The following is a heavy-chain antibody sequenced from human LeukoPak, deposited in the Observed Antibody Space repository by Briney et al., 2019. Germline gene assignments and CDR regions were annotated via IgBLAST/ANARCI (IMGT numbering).Heavy chain of an antibody. J-gene: IGHJ2*01. Sequence: GRSLRLSCAASGLTFSNYAMHWVRQAPGKGLEWVAVISYDGSNKFYADSVKGRFTISRDNSKNTLFLQMNSLRAEDTAVYCCARESYGDYGRYFDPWGRGTLVTVSS. D-gene: IGHD4-17*01. V-gene: IGHV3-30-3*01. CDR1: GLTFSNYA. CDR3: ARESYGDYGRYFDP. CDR2: ISYDGSNK.